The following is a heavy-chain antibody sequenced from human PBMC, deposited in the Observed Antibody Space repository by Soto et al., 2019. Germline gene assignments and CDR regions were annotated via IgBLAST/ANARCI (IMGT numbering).Heavy chain of an antibody. Sequence: QVQLVQSGAEVKKPGSSVKVSCKASGGTFSSYAISWVRQAPGQGLEWMGGIIPIFGTANYAQKVQGRVTITADESTSTAYMEQSSLRSEDTAVYYCSSVTTTYYYYYGMDVWGQGTTVTVSS. CDR3: SSVTTTYYYYYGMDV. J-gene: IGHJ6*02. CDR2: IIPIFGTA. CDR1: GGTFSSYA. V-gene: IGHV1-69*01. D-gene: IGHD4-17*01.